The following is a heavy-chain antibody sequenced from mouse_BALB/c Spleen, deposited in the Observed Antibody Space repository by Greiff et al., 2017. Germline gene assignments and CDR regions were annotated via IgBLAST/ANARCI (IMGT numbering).Heavy chain of an antibody. J-gene: IGHJ3*01. Sequence: EVQVVESGAELVKPGASVKLSCTASGFNIKDTYMHWVKQRPEQGLEWIGRIDPANGNTKYDPKFQGKATITADTSSNTAYLQLSSLTSEDTAVYYCAPYDYGAWFAYWGQGTLVTVSA. V-gene: IGHV14-3*02. CDR2: IDPANGNT. CDR1: GFNIKDTY. CDR3: APYDYGAWFAY. D-gene: IGHD2-4*01.